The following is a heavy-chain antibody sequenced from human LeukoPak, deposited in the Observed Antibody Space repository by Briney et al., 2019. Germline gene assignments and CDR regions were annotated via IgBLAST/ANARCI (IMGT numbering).Heavy chain of an antibody. J-gene: IGHJ4*02. Sequence: GGSLSLSCAASGFTFSSYAMSWVRQAPGKGLEWVSGVSGSGGSTYYADSVKGRFTISRDNSKNTLYLQMNSLRAEDTAVYYCARDLQWLVPYFDYWGQGSLVTVSS. V-gene: IGHV3-23*01. CDR1: GFTFSSYA. D-gene: IGHD6-19*01. CDR3: ARDLQWLVPYFDY. CDR2: VSGSGGST.